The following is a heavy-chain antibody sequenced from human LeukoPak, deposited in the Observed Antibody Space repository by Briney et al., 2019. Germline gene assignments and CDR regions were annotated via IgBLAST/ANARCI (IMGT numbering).Heavy chain of an antibody. Sequence: GGSLRLSCATSGFTFSSYWMSWVRQAPGKGLEWVANIKQDGSEKYYVDSVKGRFTISRDNAKNSLYLQMNSLRAEDTAVYYCARDQRYCSSSSCPWEPFDYWGQGTLVTVSS. D-gene: IGHD2-2*01. CDR3: ARDQRYCSSSSCPWEPFDY. CDR1: GFTFSSYW. J-gene: IGHJ4*02. CDR2: IKQDGSEK. V-gene: IGHV3-7*05.